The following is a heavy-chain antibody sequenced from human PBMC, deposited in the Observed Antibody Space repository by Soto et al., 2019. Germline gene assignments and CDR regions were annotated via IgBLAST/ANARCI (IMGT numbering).Heavy chain of an antibody. V-gene: IGHV3-23*01. Sequence: GGSLRLSCAASGFTFSSYAMSWVRQAPGKGLEWVSAISGSGGSTYYADSAKGRFTISRDNSKNTLYLQMNSLRAEDTAVYYCAKMLLAGIAAAGTGVGDPWGQGTLVTVSS. CDR3: AKMLLAGIAAAGTGVGDP. J-gene: IGHJ5*02. CDR1: GFTFSSYA. CDR2: ISGSGGST. D-gene: IGHD6-13*01.